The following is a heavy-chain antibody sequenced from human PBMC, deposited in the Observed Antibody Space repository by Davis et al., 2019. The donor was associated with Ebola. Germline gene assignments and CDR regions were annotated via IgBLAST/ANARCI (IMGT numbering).Heavy chain of an antibody. V-gene: IGHV3-7*01. Sequence: GESLKISCAASGFSFSSYSMNWVRQAPGKGLEWVANINQDGSVTYYVGAVKGRFMISRDNDKNSQYLQMNSLRVEDTAVYYCARDWGYYYYTTGLPGGWFDPWGQGALVTVSS. CDR2: INQDGSVT. CDR1: GFSFSSYS. D-gene: IGHD3-22*01. J-gene: IGHJ5*02. CDR3: ARDWGYYYYTTGLPGGWFDP.